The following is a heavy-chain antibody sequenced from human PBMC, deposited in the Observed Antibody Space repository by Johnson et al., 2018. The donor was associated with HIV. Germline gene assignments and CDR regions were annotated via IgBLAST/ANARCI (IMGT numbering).Heavy chain of an antibody. CDR2: ISYDGSNK. D-gene: IGHD6-13*01. V-gene: IGHV3-30*18. J-gene: IGHJ3*02. Sequence: VQLVESGGGVVQPGRSLRLSCAASGFTFSSYAMHWVRQAPGKGLEWVAVISYDGSNKYYEDSVKGRFTISRDNSKNTLYLQMNSLRAEDTAVYYCAKSIAAAGTNAFDIWGQGTMVTVSS. CDR3: AKSIAAAGTNAFDI. CDR1: GFTFSSYA.